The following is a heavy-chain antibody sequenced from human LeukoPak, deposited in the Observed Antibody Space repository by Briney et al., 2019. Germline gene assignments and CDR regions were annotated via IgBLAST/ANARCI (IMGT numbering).Heavy chain of an antibody. CDR3: ARVFGQLVLNYYFDY. CDR2: IRYDGSNK. D-gene: IGHD6-13*01. CDR1: GFTFSSYG. Sequence: GGSLRLSCAASGFTFSSYGMHWVRQAPGKGLEWVAFIRYDGSNKYYADSVKGRFTVSRDNSKNTLYLQMNSLRADDTAVYYCARVFGQLVLNYYFDYWGQGTLVTVSS. J-gene: IGHJ4*02. V-gene: IGHV3-30*02.